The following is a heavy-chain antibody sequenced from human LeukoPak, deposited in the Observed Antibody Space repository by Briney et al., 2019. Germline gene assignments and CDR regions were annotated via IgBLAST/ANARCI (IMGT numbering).Heavy chain of an antibody. CDR1: GGTFSSYA. V-gene: IGHV1-69*06. Sequence: SVKVSCKASGGTFSSYAISWVRQAPGQGLEWMGGIMPIFGTANYAQKFQGRVTITADKSTSTAYMELSSLRSEDTAVYYCAREDWNDWDYYYGMDVWGKGTTVTVSS. J-gene: IGHJ6*04. CDR3: AREDWNDWDYYYGMDV. CDR2: IMPIFGTA. D-gene: IGHD1-1*01.